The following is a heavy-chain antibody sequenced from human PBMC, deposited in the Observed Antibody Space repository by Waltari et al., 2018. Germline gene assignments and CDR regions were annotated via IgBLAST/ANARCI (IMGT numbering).Heavy chain of an antibody. Sequence: DVQLVQSGAEVKKPGASLRISCQGAGSSLTSFWITWGGQMPGKGLEWMGRMCPSDSDIDYSPSFQGHVTISVDNSITTAYLQWNSLKASDTAMYYCARHFVGNSPEFDYWGQGTLVTVSS. CDR3: ARHFVGNSPEFDY. V-gene: IGHV5-10-1*03. CDR2: MCPSDSDI. J-gene: IGHJ4*02. D-gene: IGHD3-3*02. CDR1: GSSLTSFW.